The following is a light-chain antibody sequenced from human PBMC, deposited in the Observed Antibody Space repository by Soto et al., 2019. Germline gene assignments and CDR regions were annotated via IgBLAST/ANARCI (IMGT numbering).Light chain of an antibody. CDR1: SSDVGAYNY. J-gene: IGLJ1*01. CDR2: HVT. V-gene: IGLV2-14*01. CDR3: CSYTTSNTFV. Sequence: QSALTQPASVSGSLGQSITISCSGNSSDVGAYNYVSWYQQYPGKAPKLMIYHVTDRPSGVSNRLSGSKSGNTASLTISGLQAEDEADYYCCSYTTSNTFVFGTGTKLTVL.